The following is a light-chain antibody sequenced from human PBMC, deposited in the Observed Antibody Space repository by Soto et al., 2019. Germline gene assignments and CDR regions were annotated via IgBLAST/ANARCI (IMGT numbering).Light chain of an antibody. Sequence: LSAFDPTATVADRVTITCRASQDIGTWLAWYQQKPGKAPKLLIYKASTLKSGVPSRFSGSGSGTEFTLTISSLQPDDFATYYCQHYNSYLEAFG. CDR3: QHYNSYLEA. CDR2: KAS. J-gene: IGKJ2*01. V-gene: IGKV1-5*03. CDR1: QDIGTW.